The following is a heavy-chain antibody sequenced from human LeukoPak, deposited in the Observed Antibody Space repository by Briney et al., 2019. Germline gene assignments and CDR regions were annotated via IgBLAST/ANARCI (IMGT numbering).Heavy chain of an antibody. CDR2: IYTSGST. CDR3: ARGKRGGWYFDY. V-gene: IGHV4-61*02. Sequence: SQTLSLTCTVSGGSISSGSYYWSWIRQPAGKGLEWIGRIYTSGSTNYNPSLKGRVTISVDTSKNQFSLKLSSVTAADTAVYYCARGKRGGWYFDYWGQGTLVTVSS. D-gene: IGHD6-19*01. J-gene: IGHJ4*02. CDR1: GGSISSGSYY.